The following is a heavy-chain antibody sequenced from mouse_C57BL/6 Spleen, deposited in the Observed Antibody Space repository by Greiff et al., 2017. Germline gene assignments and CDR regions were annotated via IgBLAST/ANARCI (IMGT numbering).Heavy chain of an antibody. CDR2: ISYSGST. CDR1: GYSFTSGYV. Sequence: EVQGVQPGPGLVKPSQSLSLSCNATGYSFTSGYVWHLNRHFPGNKLEWMGYISYSGSTNYNPYLKSRNSITHDTSKNHFFLKLNSVTTEDTATYYCAIEGRYGSNCWDFEVGGTGTTVTVSS. D-gene: IGHD1-1*01. J-gene: IGHJ1*03. CDR3: AIEGRYGSNCWDFEV. V-gene: IGHV3-1*01.